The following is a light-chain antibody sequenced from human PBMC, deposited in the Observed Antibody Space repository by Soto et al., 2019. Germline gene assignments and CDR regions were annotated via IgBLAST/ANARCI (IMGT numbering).Light chain of an antibody. V-gene: IGKV1-39*01. Sequence: DIQMTQSPSSLSASVGDRVTITCRASQSISSYLNWYQQKPGKAPKLLIYAASSLQSGVPSRFSGSGSGTDFTLTISSLQPEDFATYYCQQNYSTPLTCGGGTKVEIK. CDR1: QSISSY. J-gene: IGKJ4*01. CDR3: QQNYSTPLT. CDR2: AAS.